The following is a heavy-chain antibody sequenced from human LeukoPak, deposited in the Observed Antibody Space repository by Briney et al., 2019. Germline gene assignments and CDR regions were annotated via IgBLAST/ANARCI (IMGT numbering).Heavy chain of an antibody. D-gene: IGHD5-12*01. Sequence: GASVKVSCKASGYTFTGYYMHWVRQAPGQGLEWMGWINPNSGGTDYAQEFQGRVTMTRDTSLTTAYMELGRLKSDDTAVYYCARDCGYDSQRMNYFDYWGQGTLVTVSS. CDR3: ARDCGYDSQRMNYFDY. V-gene: IGHV1-2*02. CDR1: GYTFTGYY. CDR2: INPNSGGT. J-gene: IGHJ4*02.